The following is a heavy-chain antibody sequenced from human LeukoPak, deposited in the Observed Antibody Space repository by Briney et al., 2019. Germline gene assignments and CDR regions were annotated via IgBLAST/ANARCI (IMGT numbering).Heavy chain of an antibody. D-gene: IGHD2-8*01. Sequence: PSETLSLTCIVSSGSISSSSYYWGWIRQPPGKGLEWIGSIYYSGSTYYNPSLKSRVTISVDTSKNQFSLKLSSVTAADTAVYYCGVYAIRDYFDYWGQGTLVTVSS. CDR3: GVYAIRDYFDY. CDR1: SGSISSSSYY. CDR2: IYYSGST. V-gene: IGHV4-39*01. J-gene: IGHJ4*02.